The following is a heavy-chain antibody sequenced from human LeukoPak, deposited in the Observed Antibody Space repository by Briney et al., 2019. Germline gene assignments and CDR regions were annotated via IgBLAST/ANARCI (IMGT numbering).Heavy chain of an antibody. D-gene: IGHD2-15*01. CDR3: ARDVMPGYCSGGSCQPGNY. V-gene: IGHV3-30-3*01. CDR1: GFTFSSYA. Sequence: GRSLRLSCAASGFTFSSYAKHWVRQAPGKGLEWVAVISYDGSNKYYADSVKGRFTISRDNSKNTLYLQMNSLRAEDTAVYYCARDVMPGYCSGGSCQPGNYWGQGTLVTVSS. J-gene: IGHJ4*02. CDR2: ISYDGSNK.